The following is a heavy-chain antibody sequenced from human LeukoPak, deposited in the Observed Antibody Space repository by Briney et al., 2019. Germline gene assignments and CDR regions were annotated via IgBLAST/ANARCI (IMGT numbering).Heavy chain of an antibody. J-gene: IGHJ4*02. CDR3: ARDVLR. D-gene: IGHD5/OR15-5a*01. Sequence: GGSLRLSCAASGFTFSTYWMHWVRQAPGKGLVWVSHINTDGSSATYADSVKGRFTISRDNAKNTLYLRMNSLRPEDTAVYYCARDVLRRGQGILVTVSS. CDR1: GFTFSTYW. CDR2: INTDGSSA. V-gene: IGHV3-74*01.